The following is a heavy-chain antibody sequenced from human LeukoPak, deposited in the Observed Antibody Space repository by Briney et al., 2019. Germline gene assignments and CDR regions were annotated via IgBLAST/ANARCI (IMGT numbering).Heavy chain of an antibody. CDR1: GGTISSSSYY. J-gene: IGHJ4*02. CDR2: IYYSGST. CDR3: ASANTHY. V-gene: IGHV4-39*01. Sequence: SETLSLTCTVSGGTISSSSYYWGWIRQPPGKGLEWIGSIYYSGSTYYNPSLKSRVTISVDTSKNQFSLKLSSVTAADTAVYYCASANTHYWGQGTLVTVSS. D-gene: IGHD4/OR15-4a*01.